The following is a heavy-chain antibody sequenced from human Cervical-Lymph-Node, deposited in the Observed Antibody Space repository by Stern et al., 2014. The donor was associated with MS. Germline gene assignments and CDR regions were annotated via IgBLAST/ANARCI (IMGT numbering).Heavy chain of an antibody. J-gene: IGHJ6*02. CDR3: AENMDV. CDR1: GFTFSNYY. Sequence: VQLVESGAEVKKPGASVQVSCKASGFTFSNYYIHWLRQAPGQRPEWLGRISPKNGDTNYAPKFQGRVTISRDPSIRLVSLELTGLRFDDTAVYYCAENMDVWGQGTMVTVSS. V-gene: IGHV1-2*02. CDR2: ISPKNGDT.